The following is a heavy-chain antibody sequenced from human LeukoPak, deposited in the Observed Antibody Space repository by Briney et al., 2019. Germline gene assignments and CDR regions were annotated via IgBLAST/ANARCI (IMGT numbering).Heavy chain of an antibody. V-gene: IGHV4-4*07. CDR3: ARDRGTWNDDGFDY. Sequence: KPSETLSLTCTVSGGSISSYYWSWIRQPAGKGLEWIGRIYISGSTNYNPSLKSRVTMSVDTSKNQFSLKPSSVTAADTAVYYCARDRGTWNDDGFDYWGQGTLVTVSS. CDR2: IYISGST. CDR1: GGSISSYY. J-gene: IGHJ4*02. D-gene: IGHD1-1*01.